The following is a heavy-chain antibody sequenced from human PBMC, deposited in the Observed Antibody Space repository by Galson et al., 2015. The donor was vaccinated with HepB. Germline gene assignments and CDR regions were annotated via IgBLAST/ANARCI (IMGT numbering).Heavy chain of an antibody. Sequence: SLRLSCAASGFTFSSCGMHWVRQAPGKGLEWVAVIWYDGSSKYYADSVKGRFTISRDNSKNTLYLQMTSLRAEDTAMYYCVRGGPRSTVTTPVFNFWGQGTLVTVSS. J-gene: IGHJ4*02. CDR1: GFTFSSCG. D-gene: IGHD4-23*01. V-gene: IGHV3-33*01. CDR3: VRGGPRSTVTTPVFNF. CDR2: IWYDGSSK.